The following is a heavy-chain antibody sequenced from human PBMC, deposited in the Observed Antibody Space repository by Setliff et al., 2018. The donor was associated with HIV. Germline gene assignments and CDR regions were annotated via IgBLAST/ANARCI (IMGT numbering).Heavy chain of an antibody. J-gene: IGHJ5*02. CDR3: ARPRSGGSGSYSWFDP. CDR1: GYTFPFYA. Sequence: WASVKVSCKASGYTFPFYAMHWVRQAPGQRLEWMGWVNAANGYTKYSQKFQGRVTITRDTSANTAYMELSSLRSEDTAVYYCARPRSGGSGSYSWFDPWGQGTLVTVSS. D-gene: IGHD3-10*01. CDR2: VNAANGYT. V-gene: IGHV1-3*01.